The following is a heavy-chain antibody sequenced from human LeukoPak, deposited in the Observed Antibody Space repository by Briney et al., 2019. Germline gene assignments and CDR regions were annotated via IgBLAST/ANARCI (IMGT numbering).Heavy chain of an antibody. CDR1: GYSFTSYW. J-gene: IGHJ4*02. V-gene: IGHV5-51*01. CDR2: IYPGDSDT. Sequence: GESLKISCKGSGYSFTSYWIGWVRQMPGKGLEWMGIIYPGDSDTRYSPSFQGQVTISVDKSISTAYLQWSSLKASDTAMYYCARVPQGYCSSTSCSEFDYWGQGTLVTVSS. CDR3: ARVPQGYCSSTSCSEFDY. D-gene: IGHD2-2*01.